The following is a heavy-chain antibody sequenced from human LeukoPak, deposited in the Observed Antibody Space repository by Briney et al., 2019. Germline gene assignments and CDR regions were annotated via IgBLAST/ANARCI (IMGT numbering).Heavy chain of an antibody. CDR3: AKMKGHPLPKYYMDV. J-gene: IGHJ6*01. CDR2: RWYDGSNK. Sequence: PGGSLRLAWAASGFTFSSYRMHWVRQAPGKGLEWVAVRWYDGSNKYYADSVKGRFTISRDNSKNTLYLEMTSLRAEDTAIYYCAKMKGHPLPKYYMDVWGQGTTVTVSS. V-gene: IGHV3-33*06. CDR1: GFTFSSYR. D-gene: IGHD1-26*01.